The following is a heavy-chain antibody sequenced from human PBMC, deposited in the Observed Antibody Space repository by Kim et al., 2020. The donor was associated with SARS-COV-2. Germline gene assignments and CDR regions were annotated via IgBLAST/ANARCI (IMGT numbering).Heavy chain of an antibody. Sequence: SETLSLTCTVSGGSISSSSYYWGWIRQPPGXXXEWXXXIXYXGSTYYNPSLKSRXTISXXTSKXQFSLXQSSXXAADXAVYXXARRXXNWNXRGPXXYWGXXTLXXVS. J-gene: IGHJ4*01. CDR1: GGSISSSSYY. D-gene: IGHD1-20*01. V-gene: IGHV4-39*01. CDR3: ARRXXNWNXRGPXXY. CDR2: IXYXGST.